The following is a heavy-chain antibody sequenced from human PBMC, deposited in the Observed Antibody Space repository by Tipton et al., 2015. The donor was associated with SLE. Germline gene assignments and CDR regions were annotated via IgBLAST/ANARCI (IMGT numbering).Heavy chain of an antibody. CDR1: GGSISSSSYY. D-gene: IGHD2-15*01. J-gene: IGHJ4*02. Sequence: TLSLTCTVSGGSISSSSYYWGWIRQPPGKGLEWIGSIYYSGSTYYNPSLKSRVTISVDTSKNQFSLKLSSVTAADTAVYYCARDPSRCIGSQSPFVYWGQGTLVTVSS. V-gene: IGHV4-39*07. CDR2: IYYSGST. CDR3: ARDPSRCIGSQSPFVY.